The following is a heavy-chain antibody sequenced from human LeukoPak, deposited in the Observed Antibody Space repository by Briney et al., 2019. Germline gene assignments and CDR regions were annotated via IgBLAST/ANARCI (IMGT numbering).Heavy chain of an antibody. D-gene: IGHD6-13*01. J-gene: IGHJ6*04. CDR3: ARDSSVIAAAGTIDYYGMDV. CDR2: IYYSGST. V-gene: IGHV4-59*01. CDR1: GDSISSYY. Sequence: SETLSLTCTGSGDSISSYYWSWIRQPPGKGLEWIGYIYYSGSTNYNPSLKSRVTISVDTSKNQFSLKLSSVTAADTAVYYCARDSSVIAAAGTIDYYGMDVWGKGTTVTVSS.